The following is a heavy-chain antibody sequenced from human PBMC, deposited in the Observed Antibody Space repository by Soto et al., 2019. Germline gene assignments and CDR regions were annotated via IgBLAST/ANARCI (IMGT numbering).Heavy chain of an antibody. Sequence: EVQLVESEGGLVQPGGSLRLSCAASGFTFSYYWMHWVRQAPGPGLVWVSRIHSDGSSTTYADSVKGRFTISRDNAKNTLYLQMNSLRAEDTAVYYCARGDRGAFDLWGQGTMVTVSS. CDR3: ARGDRGAFDL. CDR1: GFTFSYYW. CDR2: IHSDGSST. J-gene: IGHJ3*01. D-gene: IGHD2-21*02. V-gene: IGHV3-74*01.